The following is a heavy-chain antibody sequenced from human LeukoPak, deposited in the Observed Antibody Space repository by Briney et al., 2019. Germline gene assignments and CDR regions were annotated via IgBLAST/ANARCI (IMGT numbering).Heavy chain of an antibody. V-gene: IGHV1-69*13. Sequence: GASVKVSCKASGGTFSSYAISWVRQAPGQGLEWMGGIIPIFGTANYAQKFQGRVTITADESTSTAYMELSSLRSEDTAVYYCAREGPYYYDSSGYYPPDYWGQGTLVTVSS. CDR1: GGTFSSYA. J-gene: IGHJ4*02. CDR2: IIPIFGTA. CDR3: AREGPYYYDSSGYYPPDY. D-gene: IGHD3-22*01.